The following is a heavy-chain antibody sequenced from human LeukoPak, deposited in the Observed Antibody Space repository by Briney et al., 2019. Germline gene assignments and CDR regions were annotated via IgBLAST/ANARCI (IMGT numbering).Heavy chain of an antibody. D-gene: IGHD5-18*01. CDR3: ARSGTAMVPLGDALDI. V-gene: IGHV1-46*01. J-gene: IGHJ3*02. Sequence: ASVKVSCKASGYTFTSYYMHWVRQAPGQGLEWMGIINPSGGSTSYAQKFQGRVTMTRDTSTSTVYMELSSLRSEDTAVYYCARSGTAMVPLGDALDIWGQGTMVTVSS. CDR2: INPSGGST. CDR1: GYTFTSYY.